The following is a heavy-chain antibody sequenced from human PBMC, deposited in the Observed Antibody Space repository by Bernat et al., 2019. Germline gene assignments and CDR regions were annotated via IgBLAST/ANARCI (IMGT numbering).Heavy chain of an antibody. J-gene: IGHJ4*02. Sequence: QVQLQESGPGLVKPSETLSLICNVSGGSISSYYWSWIRQPPGKGLEWIGYIYNRGSTDYNPSLKSRVTISVDTSRNQFSLKLNSVTAADTAVYYCARGYCTSSSCSFLYWGQGTLV. V-gene: IGHV4-59*01. CDR3: ARGYCTSSSCSFLY. CDR1: GGSISSYY. D-gene: IGHD2-2*01. CDR2: IYNRGST.